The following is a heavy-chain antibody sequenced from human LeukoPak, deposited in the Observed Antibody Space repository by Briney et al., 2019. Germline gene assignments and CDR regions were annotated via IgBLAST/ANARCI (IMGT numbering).Heavy chain of an antibody. D-gene: IGHD5-12*01. CDR3: ARRRDRGYDFDY. CDR2: ISSSGNTI. Sequence: GGSLRLSCAASGFTFSNYEINWVRQAPGKGLEWVSYISSSGNTIYYADSVKGRFTISRDNAKNSLYLQVNSLRAEDTAVYYCARRRDRGYDFDYWGQGTLVTVSS. J-gene: IGHJ4*02. V-gene: IGHV3-48*03. CDR1: GFTFSNYE.